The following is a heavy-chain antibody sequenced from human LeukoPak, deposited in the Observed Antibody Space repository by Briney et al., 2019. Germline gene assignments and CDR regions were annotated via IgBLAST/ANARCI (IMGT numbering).Heavy chain of an antibody. CDR2: IRYDGSNK. J-gene: IGHJ4*02. Sequence: GGSLRLSCAASGFTFSSYGMHWVRQAPGKGLEWVAFIRYDGSNKYYADSVKGRFTISRDNSKNTLYLQMSSLRAEDTAVYYCAKSRKSIAARPADYWGQGTLVTVSS. V-gene: IGHV3-30*02. D-gene: IGHD6-6*01. CDR1: GFTFSSYG. CDR3: AKSRKSIAARPADY.